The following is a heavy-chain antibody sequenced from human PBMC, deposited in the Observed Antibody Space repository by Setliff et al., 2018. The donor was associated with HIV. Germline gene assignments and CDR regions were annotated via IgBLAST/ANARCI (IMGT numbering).Heavy chain of an antibody. CDR1: GDSISSGRYF. D-gene: IGHD2-2*01. CDR2: ISDSGNT. Sequence: PSETLSLTCNVSGDSISSGRYFWTWIRQPPGKGLEWIGYISDSGNTYYNPSLKSRISISVDPSMNHFSLRMSSVTAADTAMYYCARGSCFNTGCLDSWGQGALVTVSS. V-gene: IGHV4-30-4*08. J-gene: IGHJ4*02. CDR3: ARGSCFNTGCLDS.